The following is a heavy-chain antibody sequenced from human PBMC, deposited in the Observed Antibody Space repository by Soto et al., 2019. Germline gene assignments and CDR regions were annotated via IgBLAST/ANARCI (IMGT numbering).Heavy chain of an antibody. J-gene: IGHJ4*02. CDR3: ASAPRGGLRGVFY. CDR2: IHYSGST. V-gene: IGHV4-31*03. Sequence: QIQLQESGPGAVTPSQTLTLTCTVSGASVSSGGYYWGWIRQHPGKGLEWIGYIHYSGSTYYNPSLNRRVTISLDTSNNKFALRLNSVTAADTAVYYCASAPRGGLRGVFYWCQGTLVTVSS. D-gene: IGHD3-10*01. CDR1: GASVSSGGYY.